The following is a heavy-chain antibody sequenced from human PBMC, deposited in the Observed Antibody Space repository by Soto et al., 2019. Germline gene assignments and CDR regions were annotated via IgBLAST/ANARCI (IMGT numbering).Heavy chain of an antibody. CDR1: GASISSGRSY. V-gene: IGHV4-31*03. Sequence: SETLSLTCTVSGASISSGRSYWSWIRQHPGKGLEWIGYMFYSGSTYYHPSLKSRVNISADTSKNQFSLRLTSVTPADTAVYYCARDNGYGHFDSWGQGTLVTVSS. D-gene: IGHD5-12*01. CDR3: ARDNGYGHFDS. J-gene: IGHJ4*02. CDR2: MFYSGST.